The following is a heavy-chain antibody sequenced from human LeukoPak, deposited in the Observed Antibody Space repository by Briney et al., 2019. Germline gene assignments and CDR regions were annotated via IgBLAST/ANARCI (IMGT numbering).Heavy chain of an antibody. CDR3: ARDLYSSSWYRVPFY. V-gene: IGHV3-21*01. J-gene: IGHJ4*02. D-gene: IGHD6-13*01. CDR1: GFTFSSYS. Sequence: GGSLRLSCAASGFTFSSYSMNWVRQAPGKGLEWVSSISSSSSYIYYADSVKGRFTISRDNAKNSLYLQMNSLRAEGTAVYYYARDLYSSSWYRVPFYWGQGTLVTVSS. CDR2: ISSSSSYI.